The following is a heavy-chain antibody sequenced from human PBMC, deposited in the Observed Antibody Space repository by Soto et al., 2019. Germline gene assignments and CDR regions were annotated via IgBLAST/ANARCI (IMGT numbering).Heavy chain of an antibody. Sequence: GGSLRLSCAASGFTFSSYWMHWVRQAPGKGLVWVSRINSDGSSTSYADSVKGRFTISRDNAKNTLYLQMNSLRAEDTAVYYCASESDTAMDPIFDYWGQGTLVTVSS. D-gene: IGHD5-18*01. CDR1: GFTFSSYW. CDR3: ASESDTAMDPIFDY. CDR2: INSDGSST. V-gene: IGHV3-74*01. J-gene: IGHJ4*02.